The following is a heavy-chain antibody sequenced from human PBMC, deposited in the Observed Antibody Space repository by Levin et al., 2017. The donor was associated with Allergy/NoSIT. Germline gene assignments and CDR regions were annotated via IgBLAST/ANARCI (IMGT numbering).Heavy chain of an antibody. V-gene: IGHV3-30*18. CDR2: ISYDGSNK. CDR3: AKEGLGRDFDY. J-gene: IGHJ4*02. D-gene: IGHD6-19*01. CDR1: GFTFSSYG. Sequence: PGGSLRLSCAASGFTFSSYGMHWVRQAPGKGLEWVAVISYDGSNKYYADSGKGRFTISRDNSKNTLYLQMNSLRAEDTAVYYCAKEGLGRDFDYWGQGTLVTVSS.